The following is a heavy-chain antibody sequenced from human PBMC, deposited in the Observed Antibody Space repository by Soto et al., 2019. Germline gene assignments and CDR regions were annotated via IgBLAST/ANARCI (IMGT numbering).Heavy chain of an antibody. CDR3: ARVQGYTAMAEHYYYYYGMDV. CDR1: GFTFSSYS. D-gene: IGHD5-18*01. J-gene: IGHJ6*02. V-gene: IGHV3-48*02. Sequence: GGSLRLSCAASGFTFSSYSMNWVRQAPGKGLEWVPYISSSSSTIYYADSVKGRFTISRDNAKNSLYLQMNSLRDEDTAVYYCARVQGYTAMAEHYYYYYGMDVWGQGTTVTVSS. CDR2: ISSSSSTI.